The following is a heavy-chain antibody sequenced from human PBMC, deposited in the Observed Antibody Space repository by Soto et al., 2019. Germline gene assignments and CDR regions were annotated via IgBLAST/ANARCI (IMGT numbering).Heavy chain of an antibody. CDR3: AKQKGSYPGIAVAGPFDY. CDR2: ISGSGGST. D-gene: IGHD6-19*01. J-gene: IGHJ4*02. Sequence: GGSLRLCCAASGFTFSSYAMSWVRQAPGKGLEWVSAISGSGGSTYYADSVKGRFTISRDNSKNTLYLQMNSLRAEDTAVYYCAKQKGSYPGIAVAGPFDYWGQGTLVTVSS. V-gene: IGHV3-23*01. CDR1: GFTFSSYA.